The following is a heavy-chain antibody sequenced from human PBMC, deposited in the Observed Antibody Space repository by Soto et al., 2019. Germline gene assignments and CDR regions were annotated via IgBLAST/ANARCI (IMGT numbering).Heavy chain of an antibody. Sequence: ASVKVSCKASGYTFTSYYMHWVRQAPGQGLEWMGIINPSGGSTSYAQKFQGRVTMTRDTSTSTVYMELSSLRSEDTAVYYCASEGVVVAAPGADYYYYGMDVWGQGTTVT. CDR3: ASEGVVVAAPGADYYYYGMDV. D-gene: IGHD2-15*01. J-gene: IGHJ6*02. CDR1: GYTFTSYY. CDR2: INPSGGST. V-gene: IGHV1-46*01.